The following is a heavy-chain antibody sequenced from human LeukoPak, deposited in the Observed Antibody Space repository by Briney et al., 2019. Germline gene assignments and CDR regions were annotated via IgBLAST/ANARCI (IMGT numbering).Heavy chain of an antibody. CDR1: GGSFSGYY. CDR3: ARVNGYSYGYYYYYYMDV. D-gene: IGHD5-18*01. CDR2: INHSRST. V-gene: IGHV4-34*01. Sequence: SETLSLTCAVYGGSFSGYYWSWIRQPPGKGLEWIGEINHSRSTNYNPSLKSRVTISVDTSKNQFSLKLSSVTAADTAVYYCARVNGYSYGYYYYYYMDVWGKGTTVTVSS. J-gene: IGHJ6*03.